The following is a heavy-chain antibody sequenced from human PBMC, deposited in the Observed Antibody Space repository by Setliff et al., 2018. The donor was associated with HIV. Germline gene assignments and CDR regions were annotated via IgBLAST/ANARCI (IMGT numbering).Heavy chain of an antibody. V-gene: IGHV4-39*07. J-gene: IGHJ4*02. Sequence: SETLSLTCRVYGGSITSGNYYWGWIRQAPGKGLEWIASMIYGGDTWYNPSLKSRVTISVDTSKNQFSLRLSSVTAADTAVYYCARVPRQLLKGAAAYFDYWGQGTLVTVSS. CDR2: MIYGGDT. CDR1: GGSITSGNYY. D-gene: IGHD5-18*01. CDR3: ARVPRQLLKGAAAYFDY.